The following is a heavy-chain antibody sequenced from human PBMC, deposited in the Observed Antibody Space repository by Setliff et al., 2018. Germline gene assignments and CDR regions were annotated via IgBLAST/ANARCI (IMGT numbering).Heavy chain of an antibody. CDR2: IANDGSNQ. CDR1: GFIFSHYG. V-gene: IGHV3-30*02. J-gene: IGHJ4*02. CDR3: AKDIYGSGSYAVGGYFDY. D-gene: IGHD3-10*01. Sequence: GGSLRLSCAASGFIFSHYGIFWVRQAPGKGLEWVAIIANDGSNQWYTDSVKGRFAISRDNSKNTVYLQMNSLRPDDTAVYYCAKDIYGSGSYAVGGYFDYWGQGTQVTVSS.